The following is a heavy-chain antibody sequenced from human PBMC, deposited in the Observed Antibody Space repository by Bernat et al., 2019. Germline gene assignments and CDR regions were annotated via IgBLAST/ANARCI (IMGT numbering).Heavy chain of an antibody. CDR2: ISYDGSNK. Sequence: QVQLVESGGGVVQLGRSLRLSCAASGFTFSTYTMHWVRQAPGKGLEWVAVISYDGSNKYYADSVKGRFTISRDNSKNTLYLQMNSLKIEDTAVYYCARDAREPWLEGYYFDYWGQGTLVTVSS. J-gene: IGHJ4*02. D-gene: IGHD6-19*01. CDR3: ARDAREPWLEGYYFDY. CDR1: GFTFSTYT. V-gene: IGHV3-30-3*01.